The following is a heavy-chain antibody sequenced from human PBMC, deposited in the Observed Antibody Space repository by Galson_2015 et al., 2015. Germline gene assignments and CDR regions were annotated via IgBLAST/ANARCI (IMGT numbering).Heavy chain of an antibody. D-gene: IGHD3-16*01. CDR1: GFTFSSYS. J-gene: IGHJ4*02. V-gene: IGHV3-48*02. CDR3: AISSWGY. CDR2: ISISSSTI. Sequence: SLRLSCAASGFTFSSYSMNWVRQAPGRGLEWVSYISISSSTIYYADSVKGRFTISRDDAKNSLYLQMNSLRDEDTAVYYCAISSWGYWGQGTLVSVSS.